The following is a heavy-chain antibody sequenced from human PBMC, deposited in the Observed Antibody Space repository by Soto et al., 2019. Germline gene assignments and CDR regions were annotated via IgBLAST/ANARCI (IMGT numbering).Heavy chain of an antibody. D-gene: IGHD6-6*01. J-gene: IGHJ6*02. Sequence: QVQLVQSGAEVKKPGASVKVSCKASGYTFTSYGISWVRQAPGQGLEWMGWISAYNGNTNYAQKLQGRVTMTSDTSTSTAYMELRSLRSDDTAVYYCARDREGIAARQHYYYGMDVWGQGTTVTVSS. V-gene: IGHV1-18*01. CDR2: ISAYNGNT. CDR1: GYTFTSYG. CDR3: ARDREGIAARQHYYYGMDV.